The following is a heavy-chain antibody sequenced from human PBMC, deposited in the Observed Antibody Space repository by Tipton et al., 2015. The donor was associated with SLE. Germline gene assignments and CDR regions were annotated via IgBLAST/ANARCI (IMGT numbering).Heavy chain of an antibody. Sequence: SLRLSCAASGFTFSSYSMNWVRQAPGKGREWVSGVTNSGGTTWYADSVKGRFTISRDNSKNTLYLQMNNLRPEDTAVYYCARDAYGDSTVLLDYWGQGTLVTVSS. D-gene: IGHD4-17*01. CDR1: GFTFSSYS. CDR2: VTNSGGTT. CDR3: ARDAYGDSTVLLDY. V-gene: IGHV3-23*01. J-gene: IGHJ4*02.